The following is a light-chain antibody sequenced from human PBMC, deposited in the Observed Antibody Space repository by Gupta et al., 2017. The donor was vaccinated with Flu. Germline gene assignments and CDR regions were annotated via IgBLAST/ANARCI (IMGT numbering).Light chain of an antibody. CDR3: QSADRRGSIV. V-gene: IGLV3-25*03. Sequence: SHALTQPPSVSVSPGQTARITCSGPALTDQYVYWYQQRPGQAPVLALFKDTERPSGIPERFSGSKSGTTVTLTISGAQTEDEADYYGQSADRRGSIVFGGGTKLTV. J-gene: IGLJ2*01. CDR1: ALTDQY. CDR2: KDT.